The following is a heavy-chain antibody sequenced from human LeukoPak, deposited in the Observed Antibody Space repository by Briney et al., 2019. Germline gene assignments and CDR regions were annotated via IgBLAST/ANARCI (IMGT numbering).Heavy chain of an antibody. CDR1: GYSFTSYW. Sequence: GESLKISCKGSGYSFTSYWIAWVRQMPGKGLEWVGIIYPGDSETRYSPSFQGQVTTSVDKSISTAYLQWSSLKASDTAMYYCARRLYYGSSLNYFDYWGQGTLVTVPS. V-gene: IGHV5-51*01. J-gene: IGHJ4*02. CDR3: ARRLYYGSSLNYFDY. D-gene: IGHD3-10*01. CDR2: IYPGDSET.